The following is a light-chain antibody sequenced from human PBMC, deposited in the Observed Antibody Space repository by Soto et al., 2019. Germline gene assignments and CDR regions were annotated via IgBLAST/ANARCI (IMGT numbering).Light chain of an antibody. CDR1: LSVSTN. J-gene: IGKJ1*01. CDR3: QQYNNWPQT. Sequence: EIVRTQSPGTVSVSPGKRATLSCRASLSVSTNLAWYQQKPGQAPRLLIYGVSNRATGIPARFSGSWSGTEVTLTISSLQSEEVAGYYCQQYNNWPQTFGQGTKVDI. CDR2: GVS. V-gene: IGKV3-15*01.